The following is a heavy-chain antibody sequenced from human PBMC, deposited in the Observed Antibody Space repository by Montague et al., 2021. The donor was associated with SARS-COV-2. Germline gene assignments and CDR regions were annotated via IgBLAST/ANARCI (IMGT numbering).Heavy chain of an antibody. CDR2: ISDSGST. CDR3: ARHYSATLPAVY. Sequence: SETLSLTCTVSGGSISSFYGSGFRQPPGKELEWIGYISDSGSTNYNPSLTSRVTMSVDTSKNQFSLKVNSVTAADTAVYYCARHYSATLPAVYWGQGTLVTVSS. D-gene: IGHD2-15*01. CDR1: GGSISSFY. J-gene: IGHJ4*02. V-gene: IGHV4-59*08.